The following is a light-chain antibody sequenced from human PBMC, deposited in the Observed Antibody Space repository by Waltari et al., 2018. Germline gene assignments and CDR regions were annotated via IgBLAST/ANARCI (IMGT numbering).Light chain of an antibody. Sequence: QSALTQPPSASGSPGQSVTISCTGTSSDVGGYNYVPWYQQHPGKAPKVMIYEVTKRPSGGPHRFSCTTAGNTAALTVSGLQSEDEADYYCSSYAGSNNLLFGGGTKLTVL. CDR2: EVT. CDR3: SSYAGSNNLL. J-gene: IGLJ2*01. V-gene: IGLV2-8*01. CDR1: SSDVGGYNY.